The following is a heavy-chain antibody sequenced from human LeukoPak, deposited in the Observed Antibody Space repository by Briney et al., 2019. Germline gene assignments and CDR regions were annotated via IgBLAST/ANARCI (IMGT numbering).Heavy chain of an antibody. CDR1: GYTFTSYG. CDR2: ISAYNGNT. Sequence: GASVKVSCKASGYTFTSYGISWVRQAPGQGLEWMGWISAYNGNTNYAQKLQGRVTMTTDTSTSTAYIELRSLRSDDTAVYYCARADRAFLNWFDPWGQGALVTVSS. CDR3: ARADRAFLNWFDP. V-gene: IGHV1-18*01. D-gene: IGHD3-16*02. J-gene: IGHJ5*02.